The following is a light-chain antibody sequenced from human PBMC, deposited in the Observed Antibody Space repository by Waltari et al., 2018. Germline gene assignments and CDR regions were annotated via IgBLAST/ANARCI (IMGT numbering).Light chain of an antibody. V-gene: IGLV2-14*01. Sequence: QSALTQPASVSGSPGPSITIHCTGSISDVGGYNYVSWYQQHPGKAPKLMIYDVSKRPSGVSNRFSGSKSGNTASLTISGLQAEDEADYYCSSYTSSSTFEVFGTGTKVTVL. CDR1: ISDVGGYNY. CDR3: SSYTSSSTFEV. CDR2: DVS. J-gene: IGLJ1*01.